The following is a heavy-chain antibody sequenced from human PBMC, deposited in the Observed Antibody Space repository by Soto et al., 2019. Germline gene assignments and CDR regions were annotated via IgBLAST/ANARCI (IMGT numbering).Heavy chain of an antibody. V-gene: IGHV4-38-2*02. CDR1: GYSISSGYY. CDR3: ARDPVAAAGGGLYYYGMDV. J-gene: IGHJ6*02. D-gene: IGHD6-13*01. Sequence: PSETLSLTCAVSGYSISSGYYWGWIRQPPGKGLEWIGSIYHSGSTYYDPSLKSRVTISVDTSKNQFSLKLSSVTAADTAVYYCARDPVAAAGGGLYYYGMDVWGQGTTVTAP. CDR2: IYHSGST.